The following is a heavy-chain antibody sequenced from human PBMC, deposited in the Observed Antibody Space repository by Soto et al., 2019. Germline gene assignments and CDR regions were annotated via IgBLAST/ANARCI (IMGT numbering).Heavy chain of an antibody. CDR3: ARVLEEDSRSWLGNYYPYGMQF. J-gene: IGHJ6*02. CDR2: INAGNGNT. CDR1: GYSFTSYA. Sequence: ASVKVSCKASGYSFTSYAMHWVRQAPGQRIEWMGWINAGNGNTKYSQKFQRRVTITRDTSASTAYMELSSLRSEDTAVYYCARVLEEDSRSWLGNYYPYGMQFWGQGTMVTLSS. D-gene: IGHD6-6*01. V-gene: IGHV1-3*01.